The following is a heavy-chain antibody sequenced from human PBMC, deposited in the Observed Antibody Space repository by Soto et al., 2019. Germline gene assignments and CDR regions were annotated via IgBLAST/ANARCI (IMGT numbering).Heavy chain of an antibody. CDR3: ARDSNPLYGMDV. CDR1: GGTFSSYA. Sequence: QVQLVQSGAEVKKPGSSVKVSCKASGGTFSSYAISWVRQAPGQGLEWMGGIIPIFGTANYAQKIQGRVTITADESTSTAYRELSSLRSEDTAVYYCARDSNPLYGMDVWGQGTTVTVSS. D-gene: IGHD3-3*02. J-gene: IGHJ6*02. CDR2: IIPIFGTA. V-gene: IGHV1-69*12.